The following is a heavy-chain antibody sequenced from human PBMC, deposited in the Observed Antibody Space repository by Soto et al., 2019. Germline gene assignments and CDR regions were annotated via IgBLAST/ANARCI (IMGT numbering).Heavy chain of an antibody. J-gene: IGHJ6*02. V-gene: IGHV4-30-4*01. CDR2: IYYSGNT. CDR1: GGSISSGDYY. D-gene: IGHD4-4*01. CDR3: ARDTTRSNKTDSYYYGVDV. Sequence: SETLSLTCTVSGGSISSGDYYWSWIRQPPGKGLEWIGYIYYSGNTYYNPSLKSRVSISVDTSKNQFSLKLSSVTAADTAVYYCARDTTRSNKTDSYYYGVDVWGQGTTVTVSS.